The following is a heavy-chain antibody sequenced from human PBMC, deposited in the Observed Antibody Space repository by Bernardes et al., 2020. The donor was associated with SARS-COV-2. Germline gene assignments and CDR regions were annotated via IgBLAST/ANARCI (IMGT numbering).Heavy chain of an antibody. J-gene: IGHJ4*02. CDR3: AKGLYRIDSFAY. CDR1: GFTFSSNA. CDR2: FSGSGGNT. Sequence: GGSLRLSCAASGFTFSSNAMSWVRQAPGKGLEWVSGFSGSGGNTYYADSVKGRFSISRDDSKNTLYLQMNSQRAEDTAVYYCAKGLYRIDSFAYWGQGTLVTVSS. D-gene: IGHD4-4*01. V-gene: IGHV3-23*01.